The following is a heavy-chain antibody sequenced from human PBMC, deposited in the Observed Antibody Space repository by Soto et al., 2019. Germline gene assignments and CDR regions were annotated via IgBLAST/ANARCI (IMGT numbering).Heavy chain of an antibody. CDR1: GGSISSRDYY. CDR3: ARRGGDLPVAGDD. CDR2: ISYGGGT. D-gene: IGHD6-19*01. Sequence: QLQLQESGPGLVKPSETLSLTCSVSGGSISSRDYYWGWIRQPPGQVLEWIGSISYGGGTYYNPSLKGRVTIFVDTSKNQFSLRLNSVTAADTAVYYCARRGGDLPVAGDDWGQGTLVTVSS. J-gene: IGHJ4*02. V-gene: IGHV4-39*01.